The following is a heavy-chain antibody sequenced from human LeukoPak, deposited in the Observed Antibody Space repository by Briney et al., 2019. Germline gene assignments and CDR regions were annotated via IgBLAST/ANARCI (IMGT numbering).Heavy chain of an antibody. CDR1: GFTFSSYW. J-gene: IGHJ3*02. Sequence: GGSLRLSCAASGFTFSSYWMSWVRQAPGKGLEWVANIKQDGSEKYYVDSVKGRFTISRDNAKNSLYLQMNSLRAEDTAVYYCARDLSPYPFWSRGIWGQGTMVTVSS. V-gene: IGHV3-7*01. CDR2: IKQDGSEK. D-gene: IGHD3-3*01. CDR3: ARDLSPYPFWSRGI.